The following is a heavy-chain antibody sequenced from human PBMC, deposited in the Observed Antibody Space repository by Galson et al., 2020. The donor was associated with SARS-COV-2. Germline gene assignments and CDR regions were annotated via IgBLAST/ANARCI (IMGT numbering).Heavy chain of an antibody. CDR3: ARGIGTRDYGYPVY. D-gene: IGHD5-12*01. J-gene: IGHJ4*02. CDR1: GGSFSGYY. CDR2: INHSGST. V-gene: IGHV4-34*01. Sequence: SETLSLTCAVYGGSFSGYYWRWIRQSPGKGLEWIGEINHSGSTNYNPTLKSRVTISVDTSKNQFSLRLSSVTAADTAVYYCARGIGTRDYGYPVYWGQGILVIVSS.